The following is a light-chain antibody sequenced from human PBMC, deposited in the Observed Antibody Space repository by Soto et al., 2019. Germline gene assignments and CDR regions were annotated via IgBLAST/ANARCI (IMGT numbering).Light chain of an antibody. J-gene: IGKJ2*01. Sequence: DIQMTQSPSSLSASVGDRVTITCRASQGITTDLNWYQQKPGKAPKRLIYAASRLQSGVPSRFSGSGSGTDFTLTISSLQPDDFATYYCLQYNNYPYTFGQGTKLEI. CDR1: QGITTD. CDR2: AAS. V-gene: IGKV1-17*01. CDR3: LQYNNYPYT.